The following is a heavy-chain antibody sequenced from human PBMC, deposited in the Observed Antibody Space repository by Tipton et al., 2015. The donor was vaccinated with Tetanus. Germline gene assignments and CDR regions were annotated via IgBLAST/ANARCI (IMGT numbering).Heavy chain of an antibody. D-gene: IGHD3-10*01. CDR3: STDINGEAY. CDR2: IDPEDGET. J-gene: IGHJ4*02. Sequence: VQLVQSGAEVKKPGATVKISCMVSGYTFIDYYIHWVQQAPGKGLEWMGLIDPEDGETVYAEKFQGRVTITADTSTDTAYMELRSLRFDDTATYYCSTDINGEAYWGRGTLVSVSS. V-gene: IGHV1-69-2*01. CDR1: GYTFIDYY.